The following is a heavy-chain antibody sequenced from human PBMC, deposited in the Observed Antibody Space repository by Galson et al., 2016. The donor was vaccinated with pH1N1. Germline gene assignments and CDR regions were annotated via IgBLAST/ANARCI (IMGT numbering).Heavy chain of an antibody. V-gene: IGHV3-7*01. CDR3: ARAIGSRSAY. CDR2: IKEDGSET. CDR1: GFTFSNYW. D-gene: IGHD3-16*02. Sequence: SLRLSCAASGFTFSNYWTHWVRQVLGKGLEWVANIKEDGSETYYVDSVRGRFTISRDNAKNSLYLQMNSLRDEDTALYYCARAIGSRSAYWGQGTLVTVSS. J-gene: IGHJ4*02.